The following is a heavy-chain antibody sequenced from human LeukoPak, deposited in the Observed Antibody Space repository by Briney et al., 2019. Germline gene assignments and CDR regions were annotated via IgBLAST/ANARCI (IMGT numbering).Heavy chain of an antibody. CDR3: ATFGDWNGNAFDI. CDR1: GYTFTDYY. V-gene: IGHV1-2*02. CDR2: INPYSGGT. J-gene: IGHJ3*02. Sequence: ASVTVSCKASGYTFTDYYIHWVRQAPGQGLEWMGCINPYSGGTNYAQKFQGRVTMTRDTSITTAYMELSRLTSDDTAVYYCATFGDWNGNAFDIWGQGTMVTVPS. D-gene: IGHD1-1*01.